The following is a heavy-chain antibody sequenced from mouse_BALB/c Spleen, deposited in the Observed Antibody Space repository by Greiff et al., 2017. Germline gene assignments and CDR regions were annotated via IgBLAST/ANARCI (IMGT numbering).Heavy chain of an antibody. J-gene: IGHJ2*01. CDR3: GARDY. CDR2: IDPANGNT. V-gene: IGHV14-3*02. Sequence: EVKLVESGAELVKPGASVKLSCTASGFNIKDTYMHWVKQRPEQGLEWIGRIDPANGNTKYDPKFQGKATITADTSSNTAYLQLSSLTSEDTAVYYCGARDYWGQGTTLTVSS. CDR1: GFNIKDTY.